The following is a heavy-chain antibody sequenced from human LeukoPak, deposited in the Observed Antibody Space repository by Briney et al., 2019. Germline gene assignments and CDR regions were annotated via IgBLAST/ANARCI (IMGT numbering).Heavy chain of an antibody. CDR3: AKLSTRGSGQSTY. CDR2: ISGSGGST. CDR1: GFTFSMYA. V-gene: IGHV3-23*01. Sequence: GGSLRLSCKASGFTFSMYAMSWVRQAPGKGLEWVSAISGSGGSTYYADSVKGRFTISRDNSKNTLYLQMNSLRAEDTAVYYCAKLSTRGSGQSTYWGQGTLVTVSS. D-gene: IGHD2-2*01. J-gene: IGHJ4*02.